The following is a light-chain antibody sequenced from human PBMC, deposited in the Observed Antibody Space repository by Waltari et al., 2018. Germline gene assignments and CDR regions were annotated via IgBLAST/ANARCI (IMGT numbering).Light chain of an antibody. CDR1: SSDVF. J-gene: IGLJ1*01. Sequence: QSALTQPRPVSGSPGQSVTISCTVISSDVFVSWYQEHPGKAPKVVIYDVAKRPAGVPERFSGSKSGSTASLTISGLQDEDEADYYCCSYVSGYIYDFGTGTKVTVL. CDR2: DVA. V-gene: IGLV2-11*01. CDR3: CSYVSGYIYD.